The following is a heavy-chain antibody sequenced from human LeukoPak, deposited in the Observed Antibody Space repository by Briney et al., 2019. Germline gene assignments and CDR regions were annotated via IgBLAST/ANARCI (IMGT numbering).Heavy chain of an antibody. D-gene: IGHD6-19*01. CDR1: GFTFSSYA. Sequence: GGSLRLSCAASGFTFSSYAMSWVRQAPGKGLEWVAVISYDGSNKYYADSVKGRFTISRDNSKNTLYLQMNSLRAEDTAVYYCAREGGVAVAGRRGYYFDYWGQGTLVTVSS. V-gene: IGHV3-30-3*01. J-gene: IGHJ4*02. CDR2: ISYDGSNK. CDR3: AREGGVAVAGRRGYYFDY.